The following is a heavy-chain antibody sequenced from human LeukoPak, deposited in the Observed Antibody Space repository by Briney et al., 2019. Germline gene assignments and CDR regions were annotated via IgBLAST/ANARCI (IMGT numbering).Heavy chain of an antibody. D-gene: IGHD3-10*01. J-gene: IGHJ6*03. CDR1: GFTLSSYW. CDR2: IKQDGSEK. V-gene: IGHV3-7*01. Sequence: GGSLRLSCGASGFTLSSYWMTWIRQAPGKGLEWVANIKQDGSEKYCVDSVKGRFTISRDNAKNSLYLQMNSLRAEDTAVYYCARDGRGYYYMDVWGKGTTVTVSS. CDR3: ARDGRGYYYMDV.